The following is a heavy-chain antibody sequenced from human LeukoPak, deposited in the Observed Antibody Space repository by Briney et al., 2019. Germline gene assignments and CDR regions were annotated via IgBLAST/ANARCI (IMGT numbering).Heavy chain of an antibody. V-gene: IGHV3-30*03. Sequence: PGRSLRLSCAASGFTFSSYGMHWVRQAPGKGLEWVAVISYDGSNKYYADSVKGRFTISRDNSKNTLYLKMNSLRAEDTAVYYCAREGGGYSGYDNNWFDPWGQGTLVTVSS. CDR3: AREGGGYSGYDNNWFDP. CDR1: GFTFSSYG. J-gene: IGHJ5*02. D-gene: IGHD5-12*01. CDR2: ISYDGSNK.